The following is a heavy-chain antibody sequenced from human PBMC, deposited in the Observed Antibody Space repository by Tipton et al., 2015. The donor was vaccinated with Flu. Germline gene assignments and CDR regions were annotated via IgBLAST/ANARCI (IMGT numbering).Heavy chain of an antibody. V-gene: IGHV3-9*01. Sequence: AASGFTFENYAMHWVRQVPGKGLEWVSGISWNSGNIGYADSVKGRFTVSRDNAKNSLSLQMNRLRAEDTALYYCAKDKRFLEWLSSGYFDSWGQGTLVTVSS. J-gene: IGHJ4*02. CDR2: ISWNSGNI. CDR1: GFTFENYA. CDR3: AKDKRFLEWLSSGYFDS. D-gene: IGHD3-3*01.